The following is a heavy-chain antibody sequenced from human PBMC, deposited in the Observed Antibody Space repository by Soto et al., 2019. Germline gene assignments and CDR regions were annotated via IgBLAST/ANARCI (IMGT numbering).Heavy chain of an antibody. D-gene: IGHD3-22*01. Sequence: SVKVSCKASGGTFSSYAISWVRQAPGQGLEWIGGIIPIFGTANYAQKLQGRVTITADESTSTAYIELSSLRSENTAMYYCAIDLSYYYDSSGYFFVADDAFDIWGQGTMVTVSS. CDR2: IIPIFGTA. J-gene: IGHJ3*02. CDR3: AIDLSYYYDSSGYFFVADDAFDI. V-gene: IGHV1-69*13. CDR1: GGTFSSYA.